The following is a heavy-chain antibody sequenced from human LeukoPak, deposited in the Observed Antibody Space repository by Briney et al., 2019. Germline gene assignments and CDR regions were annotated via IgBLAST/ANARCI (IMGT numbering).Heavy chain of an antibody. D-gene: IGHD5-18*01. V-gene: IGHV1-18*01. Sequence: GASVKVSCKASGYTFTSYGISWVRQAPGQGLEWMGWISAYNGNTNYAQKLQGRVTMTTDTSTSTAYMELRSLRSDDTAVYYCARDIEAWDTAMVSFDYWGQGTLVTVSS. CDR2: ISAYNGNT. J-gene: IGHJ4*02. CDR1: GYTFTSYG. CDR3: ARDIEAWDTAMVSFDY.